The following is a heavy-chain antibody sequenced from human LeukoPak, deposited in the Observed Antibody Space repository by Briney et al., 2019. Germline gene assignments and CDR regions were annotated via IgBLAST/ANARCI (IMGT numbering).Heavy chain of an antibody. CDR2: ISAYNGNT. D-gene: IGHD3-16*01. CDR1: GYASTNYG. Sequence: ASVKVSCKASGYASTNYGISWVRQAPGQGLEWMGWISAYNGNTNYAQKLQGRVTMTTDTSTSTAYMELRSLRSDDTAVYYCARGIEGGSGYYSKLPGGYWGQGTLVTVSS. V-gene: IGHV1-18*01. CDR3: ARGIEGGSGYYSKLPGGY. J-gene: IGHJ4*02.